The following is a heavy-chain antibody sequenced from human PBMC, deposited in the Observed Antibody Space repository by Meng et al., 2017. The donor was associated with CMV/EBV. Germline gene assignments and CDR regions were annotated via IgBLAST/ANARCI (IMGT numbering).Heavy chain of an antibody. CDR2: IYYSGST. CDR3: ARGDIVVVPGAHYYYYGMDV. Sequence: LETLSLTCTVSGGSISSYYWSWIRQPPGKGLEWIGYIYYSGSTNYNPSLKSRVTISVDTSKNQFSLKLSSVTAADTAVYYCARGDIVVVPGAHYYYYGMDVWGQGTTVTVSS. D-gene: IGHD2-2*01. CDR1: GGSISSYY. J-gene: IGHJ6*02. V-gene: IGHV4-59*01.